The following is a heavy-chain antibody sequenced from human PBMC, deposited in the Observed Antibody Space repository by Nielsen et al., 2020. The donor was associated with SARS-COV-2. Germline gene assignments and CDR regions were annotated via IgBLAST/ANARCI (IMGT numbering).Heavy chain of an antibody. CDR2: IYYSGST. Sequence: SETLSLTCAVYGGSFSGYYWSWIRQPPGKGLEWIGYIYYSGSTYYNPSLKSRVTISVDTSKNQFSLKLSSVTAADTAVYYCARDSGLLGRDYYYYGMDVWGQGTTVTVSS. CDR3: ARDSGLLGRDYYYYGMDV. V-gene: IGHV4-34*09. CDR1: GGSFSGYY. J-gene: IGHJ6*02.